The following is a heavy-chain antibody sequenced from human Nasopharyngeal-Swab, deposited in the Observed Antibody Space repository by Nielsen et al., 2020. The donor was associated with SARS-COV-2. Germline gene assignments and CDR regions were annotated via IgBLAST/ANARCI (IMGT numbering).Heavy chain of an antibody. Sequence: SVKVSCKASGGTFSSYAISWVRQAPGQGLEWMGGIIPIFGTANYAQKFQARVTMTRDTSTSTVYMELSSLRSEDTAVYYCARDNRYYDSSGYYWFDGMDVWGQGTTVTVSS. CDR3: ARDNRYYDSSGYYWFDGMDV. V-gene: IGHV1-69*05. J-gene: IGHJ6*02. CDR2: IIPIFGTA. CDR1: GGTFSSYA. D-gene: IGHD3-22*01.